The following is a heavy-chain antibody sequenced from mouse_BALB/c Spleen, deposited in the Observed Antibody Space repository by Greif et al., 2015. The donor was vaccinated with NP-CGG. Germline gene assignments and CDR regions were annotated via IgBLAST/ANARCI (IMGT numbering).Heavy chain of an antibody. J-gene: IGHJ2*01. CDR2: IHPNSGNI. Sequence: QVQLQQSGSVLVRPGASVKLSCKASGYTFTSSWMHWAKQRPGQGLEWIGEIHPNSGNINYNEKFKGKATLTVDTSSSTAYVDLSSLTSEDSAGYYCAKSGDYHNSFDYWGQGTTLTVSS. D-gene: IGHD1-1*02. CDR3: AKSGDYHNSFDY. V-gene: IGHV1S130*01. CDR1: GYTFTSSW.